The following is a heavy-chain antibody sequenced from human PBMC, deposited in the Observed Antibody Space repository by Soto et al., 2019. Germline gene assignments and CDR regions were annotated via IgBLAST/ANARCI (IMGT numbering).Heavy chain of an antibody. V-gene: IGHV4-39*01. J-gene: IGHJ1*01. D-gene: IGHD2-15*01. CDR1: GGSIDRSGYY. CDR3: GKVLVGATAHTDSES. CDR2: IDYTGAN. Sequence: KASETLSLTCTVSGGSIDRSGYYWGLIRQPPRRGLEWIGNIDYTGANSSNPSLKRRITISSHTPKHQFSLNLPPVTAADPALYSCGKVLVGATAHTDSESRGPGTLVTVSS.